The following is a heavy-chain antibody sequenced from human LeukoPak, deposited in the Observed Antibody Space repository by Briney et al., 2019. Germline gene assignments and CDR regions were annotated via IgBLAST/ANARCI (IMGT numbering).Heavy chain of an antibody. Sequence: GGSLRLFCAASGFTFSSYWMSWVRQAPGKGLEWVANIKQDGSEKSYVDSVKGRFTISRDNAKNSLYLQMNSLRTEDTAVYYCARERSGSNQNWGQGTLVSVSS. CDR3: ARERSGSNQN. D-gene: IGHD3-10*01. CDR1: GFTFSSYW. J-gene: IGHJ4*02. V-gene: IGHV3-7*01. CDR2: IKQDGSEK.